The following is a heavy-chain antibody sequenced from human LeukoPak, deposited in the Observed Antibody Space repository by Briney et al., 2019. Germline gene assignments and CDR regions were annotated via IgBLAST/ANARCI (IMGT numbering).Heavy chain of an antibody. CDR3: ARDRSAVAGTSLDY. J-gene: IGHJ4*02. V-gene: IGHV1-18*01. Sequence: MGXISAYKGNTNYAQKLQGRVTMTTDTSTSTAYMELRSLRSDDTAVYYCARDRSAVAGTSLDYWGQGTLVTVSS. CDR2: ISAYKGNT. D-gene: IGHD6-19*01.